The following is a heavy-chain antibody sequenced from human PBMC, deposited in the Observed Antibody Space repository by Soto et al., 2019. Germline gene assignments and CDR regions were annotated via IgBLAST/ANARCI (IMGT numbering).Heavy chain of an antibody. CDR3: AQAGDIVATRSDY. V-gene: IGHV3-7*05. CDR1: GFTFSGYW. Sequence: GGSLRLSCAASGFTFSGYWMSWVRQAPGKGLEWVANIKQDGSEQFYVDSVKGRFTISRDNAKNSLYLQMNSLRAEDTAVYYCAQAGDIVATRSDYWGQGTLVTVSS. J-gene: IGHJ4*02. CDR2: IKQDGSEQ. D-gene: IGHD5-12*01.